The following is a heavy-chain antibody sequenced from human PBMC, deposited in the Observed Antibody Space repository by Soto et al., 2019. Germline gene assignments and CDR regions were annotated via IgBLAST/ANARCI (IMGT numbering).Heavy chain of an antibody. Sequence: EVQLLESGGGLVQPGGSLRLSCADSGFTFSSYVMSWVRQAPGKGLEWVSAISNSGGITYYADSVKGRFTISRDNSKNTLYLQMNSLRVEDTAVYYCASRYCSSTSCGPGLFDSWGQGTLVTVSS. CDR2: ISNSGGIT. J-gene: IGHJ4*02. D-gene: IGHD2-2*01. V-gene: IGHV3-23*01. CDR1: GFTFSSYV. CDR3: ASRYCSSTSCGPGLFDS.